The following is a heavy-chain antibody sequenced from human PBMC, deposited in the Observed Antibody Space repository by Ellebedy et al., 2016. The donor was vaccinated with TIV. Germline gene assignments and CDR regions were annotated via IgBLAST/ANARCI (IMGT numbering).Heavy chain of an antibody. V-gene: IGHV4-34*01. CDR2: INHSGST. CDR1: GGSFSGYY. J-gene: IGHJ5*02. Sequence: SETLSLXXAVYGGSFSGYYWSWIRQPPGKGLEWIGEINHSGSTNYNPSLKSRVTISVDTSKNQFSLKLNSATVADTAVYYCASKWTTNNWFNPWGQGILITVSS. CDR3: ASKWTTNNWFNP. D-gene: IGHD1-14*01.